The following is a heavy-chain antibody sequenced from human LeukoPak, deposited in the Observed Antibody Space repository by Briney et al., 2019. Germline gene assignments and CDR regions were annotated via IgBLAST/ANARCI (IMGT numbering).Heavy chain of an antibody. V-gene: IGHV3-48*01. CDR2: ISSSSSTI. Sequence: GGSLRLPCAAPGFTLSSYSMNWVRQAPGKGLEWVSYISSSSSTIYYADSVKGRFTISRDNAKNSLYLQMNSLRAEDTAVYYCARDVVVPAATFNWFDPWGQGTLVTVSS. J-gene: IGHJ5*02. CDR3: ARDVVVPAATFNWFDP. CDR1: GFTLSSYS. D-gene: IGHD2-2*01.